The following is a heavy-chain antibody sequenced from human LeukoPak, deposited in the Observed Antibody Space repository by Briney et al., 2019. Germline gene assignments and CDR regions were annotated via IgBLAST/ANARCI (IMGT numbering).Heavy chain of an antibody. CDR1: GYTFTSYG. Sequence: ASVKVSCKASGYTFTSYGISWVRQAPGQGLEWMGRISAYNGNTNYAQKLQGRVTMTTDTSTSTAYMELRSLRSDDTAVYYCARIREDITIFGVVIIDYFDYWGQGTLVTVSS. V-gene: IGHV1-18*01. J-gene: IGHJ4*02. D-gene: IGHD3-3*01. CDR2: ISAYNGNT. CDR3: ARIREDITIFGVVIIDYFDY.